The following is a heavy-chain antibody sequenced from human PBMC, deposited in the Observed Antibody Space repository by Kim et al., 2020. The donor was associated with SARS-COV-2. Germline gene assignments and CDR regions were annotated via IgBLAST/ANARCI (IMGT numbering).Heavy chain of an antibody. D-gene: IGHD3-22*01. CDR3: ARPYYDSSGYAYFDY. CDR2: IYPGDSDT. V-gene: IGHV5-51*01. J-gene: IGHJ4*02. CDR1: GYSFTSYW. Sequence: GESLKISCKGSGYSFTSYWIGWVRQMPGKGLEWMGIIYPGDSDTRYSPSFQGQVTISADKSISTAYLQWSSLKASDTAMYYCARPYYDSSGYAYFDYWGQGTLVTVSS.